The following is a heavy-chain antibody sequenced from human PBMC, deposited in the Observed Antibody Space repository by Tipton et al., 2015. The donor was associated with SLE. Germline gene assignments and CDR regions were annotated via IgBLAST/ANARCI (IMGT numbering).Heavy chain of an antibody. CDR1: GGSFSGYY. CDR3: ARRGDYSSSWYVAYYYYMDV. CDR2: INHRGTI. J-gene: IGHJ6*03. Sequence: TLSLTCAVYGGSFSGYYWNWIRQVPGEGLEWIGEINHRGTIQYTPPLNNGVSKSVDTSNNQFSLKLTSVTAADTAVYYCARRGDYSSSWYVAYYYYMDVWGKGTTVTVSS. V-gene: IGHV4-34*01. D-gene: IGHD6-13*01.